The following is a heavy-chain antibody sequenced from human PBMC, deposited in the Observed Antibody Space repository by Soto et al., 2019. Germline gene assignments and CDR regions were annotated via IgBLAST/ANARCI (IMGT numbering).Heavy chain of an antibody. Sequence: SETLSLTCTVSGGSISSGGYYWSWIRQHPGKGLEWIGYIYYSGSIIYNPSLKSRVTMSVDMSMKQFSLKLNSVTAADTAVYYCARARKGSGSDYYYHYGMDVWGKGTTVTVSS. CDR2: IYYSGSI. CDR3: ARARKGSGSDYYYHYGMDV. J-gene: IGHJ6*04. D-gene: IGHD3-3*01. CDR1: GGSISSGGYY. V-gene: IGHV4-61*08.